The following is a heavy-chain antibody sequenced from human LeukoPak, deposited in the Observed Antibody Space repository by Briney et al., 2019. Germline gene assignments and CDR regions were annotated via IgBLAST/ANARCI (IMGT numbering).Heavy chain of an antibody. J-gene: IGHJ4*02. CDR2: IYYSGST. CDR3: ARGNIMTTVTR. Sequence: SETLSLTCTVSGGSIGSGDYYWSWIRQPPGKGLEWIGYIYYSGSTNYNPSLKSRVTISVDTSKNQFSLKLSSVTAADTAVYYCARGNIMTTVTRWGQGTLDTVSS. D-gene: IGHD4-17*01. CDR1: GGSIGSGDYY. V-gene: IGHV4-61*08.